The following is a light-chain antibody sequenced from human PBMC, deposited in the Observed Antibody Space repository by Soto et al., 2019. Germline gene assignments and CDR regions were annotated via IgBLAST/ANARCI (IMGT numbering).Light chain of an antibody. CDR3: QQYYSYPHT. V-gene: IGKV1-9*01. CDR1: QGISSY. J-gene: IGKJ4*01. Sequence: DIQLTQSPSFLSASVRDRVTIXXRASQGISSYLAWYQQKPGKAPKXLIYAASTLQSGVPSRFSGSGSGTDFTLTISCLQSEDFATYYCQQYYSYPHTFGGGTKVDMK. CDR2: AAS.